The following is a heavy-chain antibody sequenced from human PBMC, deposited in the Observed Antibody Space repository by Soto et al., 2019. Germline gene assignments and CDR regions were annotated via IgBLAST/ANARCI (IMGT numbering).Heavy chain of an antibody. CDR3: ARVPDYYETTGYFYFDT. D-gene: IGHD3-22*01. Sequence: SETLSLTCAVYGGSVRGYYWSWIRQPPGKGLEWIGEINHGPVTNYNPSLKSRVAISVDTSKNQFSLKVNSVTAADTAVYYCARVPDYYETTGYFYFDTWGQGTLVTVSS. V-gene: IGHV4-34*01. CDR1: GGSVRGYY. J-gene: IGHJ4*02. CDR2: INHGPVT.